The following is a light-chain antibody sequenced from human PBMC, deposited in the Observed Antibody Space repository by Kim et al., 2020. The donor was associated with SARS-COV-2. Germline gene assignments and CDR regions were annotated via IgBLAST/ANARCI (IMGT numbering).Light chain of an antibody. V-gene: IGKV1-27*01. CDR2: GAS. CDR1: QDIANS. Sequence: SVGERVTITCRASQDIANSLAWYQQKPGTVPKVLIYGASTLQSGVPSRFSGSGSGTEFTLTIGSLQTEDVATYYCQKYNTAPWTFGPGTKVDIK. J-gene: IGKJ1*01. CDR3: QKYNTAPWT.